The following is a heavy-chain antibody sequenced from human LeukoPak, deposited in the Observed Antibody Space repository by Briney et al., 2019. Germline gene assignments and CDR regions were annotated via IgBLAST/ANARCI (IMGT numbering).Heavy chain of an antibody. V-gene: IGHV4-39*02. D-gene: IGHD3-10*01. J-gene: IGHJ5*01. CDR3: ARRVGFYGSGSLNYFDP. CDR1: GGSISSSSYY. Sequence: SETLSLTCTVSGGSISSSSYYWGWIRQPPGKGLEWIGSIFRTGSTYYSASLKSRVSISVDTSKNHIALKLTSVTAADTAVYFCARRVGFYGSGSLNYFDPWGQGILVSVSS. CDR2: IFRTGST.